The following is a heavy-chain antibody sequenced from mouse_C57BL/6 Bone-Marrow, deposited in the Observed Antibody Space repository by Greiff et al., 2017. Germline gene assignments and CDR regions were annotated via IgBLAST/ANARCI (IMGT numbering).Heavy chain of an antibody. V-gene: IGHV5-17*01. CDR2: ISSGSSTI. CDR1: GFTFSDYG. Sequence: EVQLVESGGGLVKPGGSLKLSCAASGFTFSDYGMHWVRQAPEKGLEWVAYISSGSSTIYYADTVKGRFTISRDNAKNTLFLQMTSLRSEDTAMYYCARIYYGNYTLFDYWGQGTTLTVSS. J-gene: IGHJ2*01. D-gene: IGHD2-1*01. CDR3: ARIYYGNYTLFDY.